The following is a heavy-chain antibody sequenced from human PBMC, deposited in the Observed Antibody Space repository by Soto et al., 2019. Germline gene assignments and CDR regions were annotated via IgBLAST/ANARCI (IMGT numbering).Heavy chain of an antibody. V-gene: IGHV3-23*04. CDR2: ISGSGGAT. J-gene: IGHJ3*01. CDR3: AKDLTEWIIRSFVAFDL. D-gene: IGHD3-3*02. Sequence: EVQLVESGGGLVQPGGSLRLSCEVSGFTFSNYAMSWVRQAPGKGLEWVSGISGSGGATFYADSVKGRFTISRDNSKHTLYLHVNSLRAEDTAVYFCAKDLTEWIIRSFVAFDLWGQGTMVTVSS. CDR1: GFTFSNYA.